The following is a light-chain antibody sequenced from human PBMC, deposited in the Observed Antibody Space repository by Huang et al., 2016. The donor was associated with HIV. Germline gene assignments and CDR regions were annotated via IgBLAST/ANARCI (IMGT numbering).Light chain of an antibody. CDR3: HHYGASQWA. V-gene: IGKV3-20*01. J-gene: IGKJ1*01. Sequence: IVLTQSPGTLSLSPGESAIVSCRASQSLTKGFLAWDRQRPGQAPRLLIYDASSRATDIPDRFGGSVSGTDFTLTINRLDPEDFAAYYCHHYGASQWAFGQGTRVEVK. CDR1: QSLTKGF. CDR2: DAS.